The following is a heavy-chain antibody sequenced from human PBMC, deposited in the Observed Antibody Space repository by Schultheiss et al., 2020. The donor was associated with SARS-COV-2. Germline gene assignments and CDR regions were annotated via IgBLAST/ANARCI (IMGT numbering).Heavy chain of an antibody. Sequence: ASVKVSCKASGGTFSSYAISWVRQAPGKGLEWMGGFDPEDGETIYAQKFQGRVTMTEDTSTDTAYMELSSLRSEDTAVYYCATDRYSYGSEAFDIWGQGTMVTVSS. J-gene: IGHJ3*02. CDR1: GGTFSSYA. CDR3: ATDRYSYGSEAFDI. CDR2: FDPEDGET. D-gene: IGHD5-18*01. V-gene: IGHV1-24*01.